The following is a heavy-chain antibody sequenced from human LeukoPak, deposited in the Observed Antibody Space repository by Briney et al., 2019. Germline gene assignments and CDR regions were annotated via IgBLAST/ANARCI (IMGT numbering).Heavy chain of an antibody. J-gene: IGHJ3*02. D-gene: IGHD3-10*01. V-gene: IGHV3-48*01. Sequence: GGCLRLSCAASGFRISSYSMNWVRQAPGKGLEWVSYISSSSSTIYYADSVKGRFTISRDNAKNSLYLQMNRLRAEDTAVYYCAETYYGSGSYFAFDIWGQGTMVTVSS. CDR1: GFRISSYS. CDR2: ISSSSSTI. CDR3: AETYYGSGSYFAFDI.